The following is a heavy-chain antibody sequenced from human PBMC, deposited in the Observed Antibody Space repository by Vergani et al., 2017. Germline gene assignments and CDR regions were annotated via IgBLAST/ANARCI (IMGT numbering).Heavy chain of an antibody. J-gene: IGHJ4*02. CDR3: AKTAETTVTAAVDY. Sequence: QVQLQQWGAGLLKPSETLSLTCAVYGGSFSGYYWSWIRQPPGKGLEWIGSIYHSGSTYYNPSLKSRVTISVDTSKNQFSLKLSSVTAADTAVYYCAKTAETTVTAAVDYWGQGTLVTVSS. V-gene: IGHV4-34*01. CDR2: IYHSGST. D-gene: IGHD4-17*01. CDR1: GGSFSGYY.